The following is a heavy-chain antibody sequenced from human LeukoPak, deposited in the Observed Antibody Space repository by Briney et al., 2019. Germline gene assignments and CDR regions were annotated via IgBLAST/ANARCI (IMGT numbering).Heavy chain of an antibody. Sequence: GESLKISCKGSGYSFTSYWIGWVRQMPGKGLEWMGIIYPGDSDTRYSPSFQGQVTNSADKSISTAYLQWSSLKASDTAMYYCARHKWNPTTVTTKYYYYGMDVWGQGTTVTVSS. CDR2: IYPGDSDT. CDR1: GYSFTSYW. D-gene: IGHD4-17*01. CDR3: ARHKWNPTTVTTKYYYYGMDV. J-gene: IGHJ6*02. V-gene: IGHV5-51*01.